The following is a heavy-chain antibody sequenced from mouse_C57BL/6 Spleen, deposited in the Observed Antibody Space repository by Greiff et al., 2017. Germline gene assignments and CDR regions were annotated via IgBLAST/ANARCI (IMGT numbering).Heavy chain of an antibody. D-gene: IGHD1-1*01. CDR3: ARGDYYYGSSAYARDD. V-gene: IGHV1-42*01. J-gene: IGHJ4*01. CDR2: INPSTGGT. CDR1: GYSFTGYY. Sequence: VQLQQSGPELVKPGASVKISCKASGYSFTGYYMNWVKQSPEKSLEWIGEINPSTGGTTYNQKFKAKATLTVDTSSSTAYMQLKSLTSEDAAVYYCARGDYYYGSSAYARDDGGQGTSGTVSS.